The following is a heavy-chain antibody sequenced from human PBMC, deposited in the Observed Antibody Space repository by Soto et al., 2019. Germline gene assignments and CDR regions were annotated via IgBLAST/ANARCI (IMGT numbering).Heavy chain of an antibody. D-gene: IGHD6-6*01. CDR1: GFTFSSYA. CDR2: ISYDGSNK. J-gene: IGHJ6*02. CDR3: ARDQIAARHKALYYYYYYGMDV. V-gene: IGHV3-30-3*01. Sequence: GGSLRLSCAASGFTFSSYAMHWVRQAPGKGLEWVAVISYDGSNKYYADSVKGRFTISRDNSKNTLYLQMNSLRAEDTAVYYCARDQIAARHKALYYYYYYGMDVWGQGTTVTVSS.